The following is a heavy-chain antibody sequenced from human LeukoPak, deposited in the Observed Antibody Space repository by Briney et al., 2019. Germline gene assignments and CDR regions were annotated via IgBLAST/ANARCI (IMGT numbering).Heavy chain of an antibody. CDR1: GFTFYSYW. V-gene: IGHV3-7*01. CDR3: IRDFRSADL. Sequence: GGSLRLSCAASGFTFYSYWMSWVRQVPGKGLEWVANIKQDGSEKYYRDSVKGRFTISRDNAKNTVYLEMNSLSVEDTATYYCIRDFRSADLWGQGTLVTVTS. CDR2: IKQDGSEK. J-gene: IGHJ5*02.